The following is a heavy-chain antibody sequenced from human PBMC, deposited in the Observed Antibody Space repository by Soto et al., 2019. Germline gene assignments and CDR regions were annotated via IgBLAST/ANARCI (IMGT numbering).Heavy chain of an antibody. J-gene: IGHJ4*02. CDR3: ARQNSCGYYLWPHDY. V-gene: IGHV5-51*01. CDR2: IYPGDSDT. D-gene: IGHD3-22*01. Sequence: GESLKISCKGSGYSFTSYWIGWVRQMPGKGLEWMGIIYPGDSDTRYSPSFQGQVTISADKSISTAYLQWSSLKASDTAMYYCARQNSCGYYLWPHDYWGQGTLVPVSS. CDR1: GYSFTSYW.